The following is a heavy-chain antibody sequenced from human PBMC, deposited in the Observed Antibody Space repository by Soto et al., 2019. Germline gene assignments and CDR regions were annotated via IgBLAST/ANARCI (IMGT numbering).Heavy chain of an antibody. J-gene: IGHJ5*02. D-gene: IGHD6-13*01. CDR1: GDSVSGNSAA. CDR3: ARDLHFGYSSSWYWFDP. CDR2: TYYRSKWYN. Sequence: SRTLSLTCAMSGDSVSGNSAAWNWIRQSPSRGLEWLGRTYYRSKWYNDYAVSVKSQITINPDTSKNQFSLQLNSVTPEDTAVYYCARDLHFGYSSSWYWFDPWGQGTLVTVSS. V-gene: IGHV6-1*01.